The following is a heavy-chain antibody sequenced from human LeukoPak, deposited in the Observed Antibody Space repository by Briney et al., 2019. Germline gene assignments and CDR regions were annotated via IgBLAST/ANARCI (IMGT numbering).Heavy chain of an antibody. CDR3: ATAPAGVVAAMGLYYMDV. CDR1: GYAFTNNF. V-gene: IGHV1-46*01. Sequence: GASVKVSCKASGYAFTNNFMHWVRQAPGQGLEWMGIINPSGDNTWYAQKFQGRVTMTEDTSTDTAYMELSSLRSEDTAVYYCATAPAGVVAAMGLYYMDVWGKGTTVTISS. D-gene: IGHD2-15*01. J-gene: IGHJ6*03. CDR2: INPSGDNT.